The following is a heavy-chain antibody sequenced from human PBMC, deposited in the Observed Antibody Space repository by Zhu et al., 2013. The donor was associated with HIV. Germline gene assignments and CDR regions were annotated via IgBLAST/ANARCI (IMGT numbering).Heavy chain of an antibody. CDR3: ARGRRLYGSGSYYRSYFDY. V-gene: IGHV1-69*01. D-gene: IGHD3-10*01. CDR2: IIPIFGTA. J-gene: IGHJ4*02. Sequence: QVQLVQSGAEVKKPGSSVKVSCKASGGTFSSYAISWVRQAPGQGLEWMGGIIPIFGTANYAQKFQGRVTITADESTSTAYMELSSLRSEDTAVYYCARGRRLYGSGSYYRSYFDYWGQGTLVTVSS. CDR1: GGTFSSYA.